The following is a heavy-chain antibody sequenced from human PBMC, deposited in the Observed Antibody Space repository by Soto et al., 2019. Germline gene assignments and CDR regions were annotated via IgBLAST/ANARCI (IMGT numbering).Heavy chain of an antibody. J-gene: IGHJ6*02. V-gene: IGHV4-31*03. D-gene: IGHD3-3*01. CDR2: IYYNGST. CDR1: GGSISSGGYY. CDR3: ARELRFLEWPDYYGMDV. Sequence: LSLTCTVSGGSISSGGYYWSWIRQHPGKGLEWIGYIYYNGSTYYNPSLKSRVTISVDTSKNQFSLKLSSVTAADTAVYYCARELRFLEWPDYYGMDVWGQGTTVTVSS.